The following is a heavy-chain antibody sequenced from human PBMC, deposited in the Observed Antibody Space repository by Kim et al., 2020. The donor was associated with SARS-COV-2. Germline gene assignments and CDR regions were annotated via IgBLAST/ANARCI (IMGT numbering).Heavy chain of an antibody. Sequence: SETLSLTCSVSGVSMNSGDSFWTWIRQLPGRGLEWIGYIFYNGNTYYNPSLETRVIISTDTSKNQFSLKLNSMTAADTAVYFCARSRWEPEGHVEVRPAGPLDYWGQGILVAVSS. CDR2: IFYNGNT. CDR3: ARSRWEPEGHVEVRPAGPLDY. CDR1: GVSMNSGDSF. D-gene: IGHD2-2*01. V-gene: IGHV4-31*03. J-gene: IGHJ4*02.